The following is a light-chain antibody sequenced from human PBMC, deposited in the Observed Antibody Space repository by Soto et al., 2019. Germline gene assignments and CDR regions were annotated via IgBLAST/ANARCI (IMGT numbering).Light chain of an antibody. CDR3: GVWDSSLSAVWV. CDR2: DND. CDR1: GSNIGNNY. Sequence: QSVLTQPPSVSAAPGQKVTISCSGSGSNIGNNYVSWYQHLPGAAPKLLIYDNDKRPSGIPDRFSGSKSGTSATLGIAGLQTADEADYYCGVWDSSLSAVWVFGGGTKLTVL. V-gene: IGLV1-51*01. J-gene: IGLJ3*02.